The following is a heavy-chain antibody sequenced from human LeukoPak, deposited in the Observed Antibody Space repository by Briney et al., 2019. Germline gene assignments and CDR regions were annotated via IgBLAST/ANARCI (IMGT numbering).Heavy chain of an antibody. CDR3: AKDHYWSIDY. Sequence: GGSLRLSCAASGFDFSSNWMHWVRHAPGQGLVWVSRIKGDGISTNYADSVRGRFTISRDIAKNTLYLQMNSLRAEDTGAYYCAKDHYWSIDYWGRGTLVTVSS. V-gene: IGHV3-74*01. J-gene: IGHJ4*02. CDR2: IKGDGIST. D-gene: IGHD3-3*01. CDR1: GFDFSSNW.